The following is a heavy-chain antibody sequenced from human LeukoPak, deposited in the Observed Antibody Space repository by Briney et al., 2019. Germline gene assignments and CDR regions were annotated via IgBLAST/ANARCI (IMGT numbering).Heavy chain of an antibody. CDR2: INPNGGGT. J-gene: IGHJ4*02. CDR3: ARVIGDFWSGYSFDY. D-gene: IGHD3-3*01. V-gene: IGHV1-2*02. Sequence: ASVKVSCKASGYTFTSYGISWVRQAPGQGLEWMGWINPNGGGTNYAQKFQGRVTMTRDTSISTAYMELSRLRSDDTAVYYCARVIGDFWSGYSFDYWGQGTLVTVSS. CDR1: GYTFTSYG.